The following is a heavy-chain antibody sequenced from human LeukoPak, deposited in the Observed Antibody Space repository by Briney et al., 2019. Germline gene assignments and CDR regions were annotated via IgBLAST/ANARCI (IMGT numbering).Heavy chain of an antibody. D-gene: IGHD2-2*01. J-gene: IGHJ6*04. CDR2: IWYDGSNK. CDR1: GFTFSSYG. V-gene: IGHV3-33*01. Sequence: PGGSLRLSCAASGFTFSSYGMHWVRQAPGKGLEWVSVIWYDGSNKYYADSVKGRFTISRDNSKNTLYLQMNSLRAEDTAVYYCARGPALGYCSSTSCYEYGMDVWGKGTTVTVYS. CDR3: ARGPALGYCSSTSCYEYGMDV.